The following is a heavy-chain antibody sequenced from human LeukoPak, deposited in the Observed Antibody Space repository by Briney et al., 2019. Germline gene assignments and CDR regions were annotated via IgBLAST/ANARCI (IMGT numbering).Heavy chain of an antibody. CDR2: ISGSGGGT. D-gene: IGHD6-13*01. Sequence: GGSLRLSCAASGFTFSSYAMTWVRQAPGKGLEWVSIISGSGGGTYYADSVKGRFTISRDNSKNTVYLQMNSLRAEDTAVYYCAKLHSSSWYNPTDYWGQGTPVTVSS. CDR1: GFTFSSYA. J-gene: IGHJ4*02. V-gene: IGHV3-23*01. CDR3: AKLHSSSWYNPTDY.